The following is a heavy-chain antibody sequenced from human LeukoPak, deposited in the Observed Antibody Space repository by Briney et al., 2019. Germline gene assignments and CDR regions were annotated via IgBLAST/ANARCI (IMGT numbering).Heavy chain of an antibody. CDR1: GGSFSGYY. V-gene: IGHV4-34*01. CDR3: ARALDILTGTFDY. D-gene: IGHD3-9*01. J-gene: IGHJ4*02. Sequence: SETLSLTCAVYGGSFSGYYWSWIRQPPGKGLEWIGEINHSGSTNYNPSLKSRVTISVDTSKNQFSLKLSSVTAADTVVYYCARALDILTGTFDYWGQGTLVTVSS. CDR2: INHSGST.